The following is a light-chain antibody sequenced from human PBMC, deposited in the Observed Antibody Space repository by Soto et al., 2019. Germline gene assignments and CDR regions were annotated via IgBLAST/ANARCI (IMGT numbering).Light chain of an antibody. CDR1: SSDVGGYNY. J-gene: IGLJ1*01. Sequence: QSALTQPASVSGSPGQSITMSCTGTSSDVGGYNYVSWYQQHPGKAPKLMIYEVSNRPSGVSNRFSGSKSGNTASLTISGLQAEDEADYYCSSYTRSSTLVFGTGTKPTVL. CDR2: EVS. CDR3: SSYTRSSTLV. V-gene: IGLV2-14*01.